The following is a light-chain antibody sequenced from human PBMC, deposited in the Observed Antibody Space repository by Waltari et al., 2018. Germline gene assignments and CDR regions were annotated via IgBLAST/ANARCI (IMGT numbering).Light chain of an antibody. CDR2: AVS. V-gene: IGLV2-14*03. CDR3: SSYTSRSTLV. Sequence: QSAPTPPASVSGPPGPSITISCTGTSSDVGGYNYVSWYQQHPGKAPKLMIYAVSNRPSGVSNRFSGSKSGYTASLTISGLQAEDEADYYCSSYTSRSTLVFGTGTKVTVL. CDR1: SSDVGGYNY. J-gene: IGLJ1*01.